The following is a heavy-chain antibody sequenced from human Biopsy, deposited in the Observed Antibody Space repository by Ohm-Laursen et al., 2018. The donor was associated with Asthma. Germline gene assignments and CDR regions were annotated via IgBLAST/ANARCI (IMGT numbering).Heavy chain of an antibody. D-gene: IGHD2-2*01. Sequence: SLRLSCAASGFKFDEYTMHWVRQAPGKGLEWVANIKKDGSGKYYVDSVKGRFTISRDNAKNSLYLHMNSLRAEDTAVYYCARGGYCTSPTCPWGRYATDVWGQGTTVTVSS. CDR3: ARGGYCTSPTCPWGRYATDV. CDR1: GFKFDEYT. J-gene: IGHJ6*02. V-gene: IGHV3-7*01. CDR2: IKKDGSGK.